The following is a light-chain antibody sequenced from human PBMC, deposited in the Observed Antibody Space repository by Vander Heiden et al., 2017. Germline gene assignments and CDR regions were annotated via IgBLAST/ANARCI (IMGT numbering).Light chain of an antibody. J-gene: IGLJ1*01. Sequence: CVLRQPTSVSAAPGQRITISCTGGSSEMGTGYEWHWYQHIPGIAPKLLLHSNNNRPSGVPERFSGFRSGTSAFLAITGLQAEDEADYYCQSFDSSLRTYVFGTGTKVTVL. CDR2: SNN. CDR3: QSFDSSLRTYV. CDR1: SSEMGTGYE. V-gene: IGLV1-40*01.